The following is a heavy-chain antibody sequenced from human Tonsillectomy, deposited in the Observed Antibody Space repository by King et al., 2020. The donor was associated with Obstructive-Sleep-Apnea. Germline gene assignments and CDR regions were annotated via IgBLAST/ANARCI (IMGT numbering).Heavy chain of an antibody. Sequence: QLVQSGGGLVKPGGSLRLSCAASGFTFSSYSMNWVRQAPGKGLEWVSSISSSSSYIYYADSVKGRFTISRDNAKNSLYLQMNSLRAEDTAVYYCARRGDGDYVFDYWGQGTLVTVSS. CDR2: ISSSSSYI. J-gene: IGHJ4*02. D-gene: IGHD4-17*01. CDR3: ARRGDGDYVFDY. V-gene: IGHV3-21*01. CDR1: GFTFSSYS.